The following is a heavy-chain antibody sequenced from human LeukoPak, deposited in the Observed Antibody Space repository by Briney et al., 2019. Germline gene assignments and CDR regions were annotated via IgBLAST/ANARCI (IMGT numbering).Heavy chain of an antibody. Sequence: PSETLSLTCTVSGGSISSGDFYWSWIRQPPGKGLEWIGYIYNSGSTYYRPSLKSRLTISADTSKNQFSLKLSSVTAADTAVYYCASESMIVVVKGAFDIWGQGTMVTVSS. CDR1: GGSISSGDFY. V-gene: IGHV4-30-4*01. J-gene: IGHJ3*02. CDR3: ASESMIVVVKGAFDI. D-gene: IGHD3-22*01. CDR2: IYNSGST.